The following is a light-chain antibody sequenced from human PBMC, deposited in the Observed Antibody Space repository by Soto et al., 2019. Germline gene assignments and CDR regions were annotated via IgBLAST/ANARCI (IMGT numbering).Light chain of an antibody. J-gene: IGKJ2*01. V-gene: IGKV3-11*01. Sequence: EIVLTQSPATLSLSPGERATLSCRASQSVNSYLAWYQQKPGQAPRLLIYDASNRATGIPARFSGSGSGTDFTLTISNLEPEDFAVYYCQQRSNWSYTFGQGTKVDIK. CDR2: DAS. CDR3: QQRSNWSYT. CDR1: QSVNSY.